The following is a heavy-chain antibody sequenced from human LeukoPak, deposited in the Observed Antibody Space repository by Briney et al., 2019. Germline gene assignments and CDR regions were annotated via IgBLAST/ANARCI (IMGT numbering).Heavy chain of an antibody. CDR1: GGSMSSYF. Sequence: SETLSLSCTVAGGSMSSYFWSWIRQAPGKGLEWRGHMDDRGDTNYKHSLKGRGSISVDTSKNQFSLKLRWVTAADTAVYYCARDSRYDSGWFDDGLDVWGPGTTVTVSS. V-gene: IGHV4-59*01. D-gene: IGHD6-13*01. CDR3: ARDSRYDSGWFDDGLDV. CDR2: MDDRGDT. J-gene: IGHJ6*02.